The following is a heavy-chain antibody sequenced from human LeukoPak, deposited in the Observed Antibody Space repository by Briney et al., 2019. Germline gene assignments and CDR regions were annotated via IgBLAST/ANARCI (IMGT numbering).Heavy chain of an antibody. J-gene: IGHJ5*02. CDR2: ISHDGMNA. Sequence: PGGSRRLSCAASGLHFSGTAMSWVRQAPGKGLEWVSAISHDGMNAYYADSVKGRFTISRDNSKKTVSLEMSSLTAADTGVYYCAKDGAQYSSGPECDPRGQGALVTVSP. CDR3: AKDGAQYSSGPECDP. V-gene: IGHV3-23*01. CDR1: GLHFSGTA. D-gene: IGHD6-19*01.